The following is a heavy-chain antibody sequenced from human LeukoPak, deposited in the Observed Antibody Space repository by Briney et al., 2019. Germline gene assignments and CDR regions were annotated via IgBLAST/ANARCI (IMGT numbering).Heavy chain of an antibody. V-gene: IGHV3-30-3*01. CDR2: ISYDGSNK. CDR3: ARDLVVAATFYYYYYYGMDV. D-gene: IGHD2-15*01. CDR1: GFTFSSYA. Sequence: GGSLRLSCAASGFTFSSYAMHWVRQAPGKGLEWVAVISYDGSNKYYADSVKGRFTISRDNSKNTLYLQMNSLRAEDTAVYYCARDLVVAATFYYYYYYGMDVWDQGTTVTVSS. J-gene: IGHJ6*02.